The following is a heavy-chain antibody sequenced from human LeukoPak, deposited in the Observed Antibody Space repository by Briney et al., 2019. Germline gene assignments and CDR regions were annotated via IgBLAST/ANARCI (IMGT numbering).Heavy chain of an antibody. CDR3: ARDPGIAVAGTYAFDI. J-gene: IGHJ3*02. V-gene: IGHV1-18*01. D-gene: IGHD6-19*01. CDR1: GYTFTSYG. CDR2: ISAYNGNT. Sequence: ASVKVSCKASGYTFTSYGISWVRRAPGQGLEWMGWISAYNGNTNYAQKLQGRVTMTTDTSTSTAYMELRSLRSDDTAVYYCARDPGIAVAGTYAFDIWGQGTMVTVSS.